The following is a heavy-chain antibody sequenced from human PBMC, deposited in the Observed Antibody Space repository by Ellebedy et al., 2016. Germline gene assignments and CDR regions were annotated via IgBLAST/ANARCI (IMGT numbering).Heavy chain of an antibody. J-gene: IGHJ4*02. CDR2: INPNSGGT. CDR3: ARGEMATYLVDY. V-gene: IGHV1-2*04. CDR1: GYTFTGYY. D-gene: IGHD5-24*01. Sequence: ASVKVSCKASGYTFTGYYMHWVRQAPGQGLEWMGWINPNSGGTNYAQKFQGWVTMTRDTSISTAYMELSRLRSDDTAVYYCARGEMATYLVDYWGQGTLVTVSS.